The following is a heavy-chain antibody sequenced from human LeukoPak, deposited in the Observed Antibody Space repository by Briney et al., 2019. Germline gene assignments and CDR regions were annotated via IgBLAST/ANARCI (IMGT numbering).Heavy chain of an antibody. CDR2: IYYSGST. CDR1: GGSISSYY. CDR3: AREGIAAAGTLFDY. V-gene: IGHV4-59*01. J-gene: IGHJ4*02. Sequence: SETLSLTCTVSGGSISSYYWSWIRQPPGKGLEWIGYIYYSGSTNYNPSLKSRVTISVDTSKNQFSLKLSSVTAADTTVYYCAREGIAAAGTLFDYWGQGTLVTVSS. D-gene: IGHD6-13*01.